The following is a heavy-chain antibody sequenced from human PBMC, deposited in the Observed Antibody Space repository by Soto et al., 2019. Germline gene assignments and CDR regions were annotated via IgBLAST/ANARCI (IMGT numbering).Heavy chain of an antibody. Sequence: VQLVQSGAEVKKPGSSVKVSCKASGGTFSSYAISWVRQAPGQGLEWMGGIIPIFGTANYAQKFQGRVTITADESTSTAYMELSSLRSEDTAVYYCANLRTSYDILTGTPYYFDYWGQGTLVTVSS. CDR2: IIPIFGTA. CDR3: ANLRTSYDILTGTPYYFDY. V-gene: IGHV1-69*01. D-gene: IGHD3-9*01. J-gene: IGHJ4*02. CDR1: GGTFSSYA.